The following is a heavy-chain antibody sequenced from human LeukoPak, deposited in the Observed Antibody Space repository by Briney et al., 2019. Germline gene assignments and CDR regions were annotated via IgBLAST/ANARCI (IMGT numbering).Heavy chain of an antibody. CDR2: ISYDGSNK. CDR3: AKELRDWLPPLTPDY. V-gene: IGHV3-30*18. Sequence: GGSLRLSCAASGFTFSSYGMHWVRQAPGKGLEWVAVISYDGSNKYYADSVKGRFTISRDNSKNTLYLQMNSLGAEDTAVYYCAKELRDWLPPLTPDYWGQGTLVTVSS. J-gene: IGHJ4*02. CDR1: GFTFSSYG. D-gene: IGHD3-9*01.